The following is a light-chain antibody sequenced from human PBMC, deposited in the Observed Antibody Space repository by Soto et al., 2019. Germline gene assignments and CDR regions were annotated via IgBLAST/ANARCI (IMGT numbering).Light chain of an antibody. CDR1: QGISNY. Sequence: DIQMTQSPSSLSASVGGRVTITCRASQGISNYLAWYQQKPGKVPKLLIYSASTLQSRVPSRFSGSGSGTDFTLTISRLQTEDVATYYAQKYNRAPVAFVPGTKVDIK. CDR2: SAS. CDR3: QKYNRAPVA. J-gene: IGKJ3*01. V-gene: IGKV1-27*01.